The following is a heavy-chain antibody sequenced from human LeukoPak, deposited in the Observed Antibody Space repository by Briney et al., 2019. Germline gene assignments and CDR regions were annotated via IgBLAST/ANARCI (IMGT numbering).Heavy chain of an antibody. D-gene: IGHD3-10*01. CDR3: ARGGYGSGFDY. CDR2: IYTSGST. CDR1: GGSISSGSYY. V-gene: IGHV4-61*02. Sequence: SETLSLTCTVSGGSISSGSYYWSWIRQPAGKGLEWIGRIYTSGSTNYNPSLKSRVTISVDTSKNQFSLKLSSVTAADTAVYYCARGGYGSGFDYWGQGTLSPSPQ. J-gene: IGHJ4*02.